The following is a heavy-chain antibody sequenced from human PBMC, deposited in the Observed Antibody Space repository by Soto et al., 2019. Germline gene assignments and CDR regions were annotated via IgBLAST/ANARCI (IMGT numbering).Heavy chain of an antibody. V-gene: IGHV3-23*01. CDR2: VSGSSGSK. D-gene: IGHD1-7*01. CDR1: GFTFSSYA. CDR3: AKDWCSGTTCDCLEH. Sequence: EVQLLESGGGLVQPGGSLRLSCAASGFTFSSYAMSWVRQAPGKGLEWVSSVSGSSGSKSYADSVKGRFTISRDNAKSTVYVEMNSLRAEDTAVYFCAKDWCSGTTCDCLEHCGQGTLVTVSS. J-gene: IGHJ1*01.